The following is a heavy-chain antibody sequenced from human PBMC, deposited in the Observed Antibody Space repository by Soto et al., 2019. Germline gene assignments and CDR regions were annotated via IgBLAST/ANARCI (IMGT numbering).Heavy chain of an antibody. Sequence: ASVKVSCKSSGFSFTNYAISWVRQAPGQGLEWMGWISGYNGNTNYAEKVQGRVAMTTDTSTSTAYMELGRLRSDDTAVYYCANLILDGDYHFDYWGQGTLVTVSS. CDR2: ISGYNGNT. J-gene: IGHJ4*02. CDR3: ANLILDGDYHFDY. V-gene: IGHV1-18*01. CDR1: GFSFTNYA. D-gene: IGHD4-17*01.